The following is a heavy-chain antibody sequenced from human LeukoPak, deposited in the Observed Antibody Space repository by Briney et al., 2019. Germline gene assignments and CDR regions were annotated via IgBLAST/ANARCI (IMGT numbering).Heavy chain of an antibody. CDR1: GGSISVYY. CDR3: ARGSSSSDDY. V-gene: IGHV4-59*01. Sequence: SETLSLTCTVSGGSISVYYCNWIRQPPGKGLEWIGYIYYSGSTNYNPSLKSRVTISVDTSKNQFSLKLSSVTAADTAVYYCARGSSSSDDYWGREPWSPSPQ. J-gene: IGHJ4*02. CDR2: IYYSGST. D-gene: IGHD6-6*01.